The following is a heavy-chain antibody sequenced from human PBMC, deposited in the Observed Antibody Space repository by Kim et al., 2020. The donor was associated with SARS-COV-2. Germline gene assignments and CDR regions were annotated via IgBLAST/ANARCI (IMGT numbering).Heavy chain of an antibody. CDR3: ARDGRPVADTGYFDY. J-gene: IGHJ4*02. CDR1: GFTFSTYA. CDR2: ISYDGSDS. Sequence: GGSLRLSCAASGFTFSTYAMHWVRQAPGKGLEWVAVISYDGSDSHYADSVKGRFTISRDNSKNTVYLQMNSLRAEDTAVYYCARDGRPVADTGYFDYWVQGTLVSVSS. D-gene: IGHD6-19*01. V-gene: IGHV3-30*04.